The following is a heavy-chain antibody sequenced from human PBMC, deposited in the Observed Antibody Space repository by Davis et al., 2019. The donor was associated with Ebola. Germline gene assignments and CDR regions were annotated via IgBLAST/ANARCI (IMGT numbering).Heavy chain of an antibody. Sequence: GESLKISCAASGFTFSTYAMNWVRQVPGKGLEWVAGVNSNGASAYSAASVKGRFTISGDNSKNTLYLQMNSLRVDDTAIYYCAKDSGDSGFYSRFDYWGQGSLVTVSS. V-gene: IGHV3-23*01. CDR3: AKDSGDSGFYSRFDY. CDR1: GFTFSTYA. CDR2: VNSNGASA. J-gene: IGHJ4*02. D-gene: IGHD5-12*01.